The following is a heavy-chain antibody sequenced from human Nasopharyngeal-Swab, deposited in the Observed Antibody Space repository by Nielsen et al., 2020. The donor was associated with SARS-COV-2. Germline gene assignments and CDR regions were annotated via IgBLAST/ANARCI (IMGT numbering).Heavy chain of an antibody. CDR1: GFVFSSVW. CDR3: TTLHRTGWF. D-gene: IGHD6-19*01. CDR2: IKRKADGGTV. Sequence: GESLKISCAAAGFVFSSVWMSWVRQAPGKGLEWVGRIKRKADGGTVEYATAVRGRFSISRDDSRNTLFLQMNRLKTEDTAVYYCTTLHRTGWFWGQGTLVTAPS. V-gene: IGHV3-15*01. J-gene: IGHJ4*02.